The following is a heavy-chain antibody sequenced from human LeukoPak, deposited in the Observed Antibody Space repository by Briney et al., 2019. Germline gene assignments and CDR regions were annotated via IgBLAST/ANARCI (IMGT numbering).Heavy chain of an antibody. J-gene: IGHJ3*02. Sequence: GASVKVSCKASGYTFTSYDINWVRQATGQGLEWMGWMNPNSGNTGYAQKFQGRVTMTRNTSISTAYMELSGLRSEDTAVYYCARVTRLYYYDSSSDAFDIWGQGTMVTVSS. CDR1: GYTFTSYD. D-gene: IGHD3-22*01. V-gene: IGHV1-8*01. CDR2: MNPNSGNT. CDR3: ARVTRLYYYDSSSDAFDI.